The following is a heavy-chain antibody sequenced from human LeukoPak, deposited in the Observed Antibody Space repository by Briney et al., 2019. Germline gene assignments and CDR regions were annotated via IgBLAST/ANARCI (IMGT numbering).Heavy chain of an antibody. Sequence: ASVKVSCKASGYTFTNYYMYWVRQAPGQGLEWMGIINPSGGSTSYAQKFQGRVTMTRDTSTSTVYMELSSLRSEDTAVYYCARGGYSYEDYYYYAMDVWGQGTTVTVSS. CDR1: GYTFTNYY. CDR2: INPSGGST. J-gene: IGHJ6*02. CDR3: ARGGYSYEDYYYYAMDV. V-gene: IGHV1-46*01. D-gene: IGHD5-18*01.